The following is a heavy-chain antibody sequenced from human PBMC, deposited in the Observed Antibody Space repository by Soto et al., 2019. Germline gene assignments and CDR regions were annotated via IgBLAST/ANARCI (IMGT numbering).Heavy chain of an antibody. CDR2: ISYRGST. J-gene: IGHJ5*02. CDR1: GEYISNGYY. Sequence: SETLSLTCAVSGEYISNGYYWAWIRQPPGKWLEWIGYISYRGSTNYNPSLKSRLTISIDTSKSQISLKLTSMTTADTAVYYCASSGIVGREVNTWFDPWGQGTLVTVSS. CDR3: ASSGIVGREVNTWFDP. V-gene: IGHV4-61*01. D-gene: IGHD3-22*01.